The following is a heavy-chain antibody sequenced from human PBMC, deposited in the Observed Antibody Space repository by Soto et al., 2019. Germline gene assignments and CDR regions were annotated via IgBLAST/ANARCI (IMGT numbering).Heavy chain of an antibody. CDR2: NYYSGST. CDR3: ARGVYYDSSGYHGGYYFDY. J-gene: IGHJ4*02. V-gene: IGHV4-61*01. D-gene: IGHD3-22*01. Sequence: QVQLQESGPGLVKPSETLSLTCTVYGGSVSSGSYYWSWIRQPPGKGLEWIGYNYYSGSTNYNPSLNSRVTISVDTSKNQFSRKLSSVTAADTAVYYCARGVYYDSSGYHGGYYFDYWCQGTLVTVSS. CDR1: GGSVSSGSYY.